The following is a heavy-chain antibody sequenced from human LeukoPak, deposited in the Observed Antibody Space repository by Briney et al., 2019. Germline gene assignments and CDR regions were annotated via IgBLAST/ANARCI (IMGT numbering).Heavy chain of an antibody. V-gene: IGHV3-7*01. CDR3: ARDKPRKYSSSSPYYYYYMDV. CDR1: GFTFSSYW. J-gene: IGHJ6*03. D-gene: IGHD6-6*01. CDR2: IKQDGSEK. Sequence: GGSLRLSCAASGFTFSSYWMSWVRQAPGKGLEWVANIKQDGSEKYYVDSVKGRFTISRDNAKNSLYLQMNSLRAEDTAVYYCARDKPRKYSSSSPYYYYYMDVWGKGTTVTVSS.